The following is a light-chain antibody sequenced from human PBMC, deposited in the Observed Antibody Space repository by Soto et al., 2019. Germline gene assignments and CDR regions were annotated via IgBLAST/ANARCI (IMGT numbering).Light chain of an antibody. CDR1: SSDVGSYNL. CDR2: EGS. Sequence: QSALTQPASVSGSPGQSITISCTGTSSDVGSYNLVSWYQQHPGKAPKLMIYEGSKRPSGVSNRFSGSKSANTASLTISGLQAEDEADYYCCSYAGSSTHVVFGGGTQRTVL. CDR3: CSYAGSSTHVV. J-gene: IGLJ2*01. V-gene: IGLV2-23*01.